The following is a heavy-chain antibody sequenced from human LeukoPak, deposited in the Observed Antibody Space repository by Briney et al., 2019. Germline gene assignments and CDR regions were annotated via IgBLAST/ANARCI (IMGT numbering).Heavy chain of an antibody. CDR2: ISYDGSNK. J-gene: IGHJ4*02. D-gene: IGHD6-13*01. Sequence: GGSLRLSCAASGFIFSDYGMHWVRQAPGKGLEWVTVISYDGSNKYYADSVKGRFTISRDISKNTLYLQMNSLRAEDTAVYYCAKSGFSTSWYYFDYWGQGSPVTVSS. CDR3: AKSGFSTSWYYFDY. V-gene: IGHV3-30*18. CDR1: GFIFSDYG.